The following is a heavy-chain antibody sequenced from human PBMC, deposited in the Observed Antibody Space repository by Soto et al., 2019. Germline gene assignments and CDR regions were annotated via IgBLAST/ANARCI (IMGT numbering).Heavy chain of an antibody. Sequence: SLRLSCAASGFTFSSYGMHWVRQAPGKGLEWVAVISYDGSNKYYADSVKGRFTISRDNSKNTLYLQMNSLRAEDTAVYYCAKDRAYYDFWSGQDDYYYYGMDVWGQGTTVTVSS. CDR2: ISYDGSNK. CDR3: AKDRAYYDFWSGQDDYYYYGMDV. V-gene: IGHV3-30*18. J-gene: IGHJ6*02. CDR1: GFTFSSYG. D-gene: IGHD3-3*01.